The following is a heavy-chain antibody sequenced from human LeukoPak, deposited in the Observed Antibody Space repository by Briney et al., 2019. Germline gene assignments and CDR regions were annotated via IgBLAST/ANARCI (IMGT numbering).Heavy chain of an antibody. CDR1: GFTFSSYS. CDR2: ISSSSSYI. V-gene: IGHV3-21*01. J-gene: IGHJ4*02. CDR3: ARGETAMVPSPPTLFY. Sequence: PGGSLRLSCAASGFTFSSYSMNWVRQAPGKGLEWVSSISSSSSYIYYADSVKGRFTISRDNAKNSLYLQMNSLRAEDTAVYYCARGETAMVPSPPTLFYWGRGTLVTVSS. D-gene: IGHD5-18*01.